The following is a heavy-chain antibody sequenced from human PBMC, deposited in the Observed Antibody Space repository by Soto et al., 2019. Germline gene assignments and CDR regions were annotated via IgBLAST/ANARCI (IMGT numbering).Heavy chain of an antibody. J-gene: IGHJ4*02. Sequence: SETLSLTCTVSGGSISSYYWSWIRQPPGKGLEWIGYIYYSGSTNYNPSLKSRVTISVDTSKNQFCLKLSSVTAADTAVYYCARSSGLRYFDWFPGPFDYWGQGTLVTVSS. D-gene: IGHD3-9*01. CDR3: ARSSGLRYFDWFPGPFDY. CDR1: GGSISSYY. CDR2: IYYSGST. V-gene: IGHV4-59*01.